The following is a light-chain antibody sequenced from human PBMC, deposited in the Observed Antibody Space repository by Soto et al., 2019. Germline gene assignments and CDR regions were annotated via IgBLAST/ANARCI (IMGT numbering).Light chain of an antibody. V-gene: IGKV1-5*03. J-gene: IGKJ1*01. Sequence: DIQMTQSPSTLSGSVGDRVTITCRASQTISSWLAWYQQKPGKAPKLLIYKASTLKSGVPSRFSGSGSGTEFTLTISSLQPDDFATYYCHQNFNYPRTFGQGTKVDIK. CDR3: HQNFNYPRT. CDR1: QTISSW. CDR2: KAS.